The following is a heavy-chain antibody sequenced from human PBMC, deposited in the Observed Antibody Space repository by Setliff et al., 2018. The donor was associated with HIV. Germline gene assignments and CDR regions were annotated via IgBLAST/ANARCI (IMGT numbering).Heavy chain of an antibody. CDR1: GYTLTYLS. Sequence: GASVKVSCKVSGYTLTYLSIHWVRQAPGKGLEWMGGFDPEDGETIYAQKFQGRVTMTEDTSTDTAYMELSSLRSEDTAMYYCATIRAYYYDSSGQEYFQHWGHGTLVTVSS. CDR2: FDPEDGET. V-gene: IGHV1-24*01. CDR3: ATIRAYYYDSSGQEYFQH. D-gene: IGHD3-22*01. J-gene: IGHJ1*01.